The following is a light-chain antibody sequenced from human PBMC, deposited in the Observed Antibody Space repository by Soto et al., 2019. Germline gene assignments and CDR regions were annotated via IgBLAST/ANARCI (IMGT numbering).Light chain of an antibody. CDR3: QQYYSIPFT. V-gene: IGKV4-1*01. CDR2: WAS. Sequence: DIVMTQSPDSLAVSLGERATINCKPSQSLLYSSNNKNYLAWYQQKPGQPPKLLIYWASTRESGVPDRFSGSGSGTDFTLTISSLQAEDVAVYYCQQYYSIPFTFGPGTKVDIK. CDR1: QSLLYSSNNKNY. J-gene: IGKJ3*01.